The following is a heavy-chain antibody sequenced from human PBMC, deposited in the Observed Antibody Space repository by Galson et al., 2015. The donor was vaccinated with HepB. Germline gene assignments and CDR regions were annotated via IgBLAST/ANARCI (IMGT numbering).Heavy chain of an antibody. D-gene: IGHD3-3*01. Sequence: LRLSCAASGFTFSSYGMHWVRQAPGKGLEWVAVISYDGSNKYYADSVKGRFTISRDNSKNTLYLQMNSLRAEDTAVYYCAKAYTIFGVVIIQDAFDIWGQGTMVTVSS. CDR1: GFTFSSYG. CDR2: ISYDGSNK. CDR3: AKAYTIFGVVIIQDAFDI. V-gene: IGHV3-30*18. J-gene: IGHJ3*02.